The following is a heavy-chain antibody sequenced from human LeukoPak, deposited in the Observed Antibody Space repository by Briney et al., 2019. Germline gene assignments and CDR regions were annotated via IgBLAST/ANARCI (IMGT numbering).Heavy chain of an antibody. D-gene: IGHD2-2*01. V-gene: IGHV3-74*01. Sequence: AGGSLRLSCAASGFSFSSYWMHWVRQAPGKGLVWVSRINSDGSITTYADSVKGRFTISRDNAKNTLYLQMNSLRAEDTAVYYCARDRVYCGSTSCYAYYFDYWGQGTLVTVSS. CDR3: ARDRVYCGSTSCYAYYFDY. J-gene: IGHJ4*02. CDR2: INSDGSIT. CDR1: GFSFSSYW.